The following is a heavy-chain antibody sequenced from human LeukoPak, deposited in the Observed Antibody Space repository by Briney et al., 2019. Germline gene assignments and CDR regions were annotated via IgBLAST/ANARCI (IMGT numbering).Heavy chain of an antibody. CDR2: ISSNGGST. D-gene: IGHD3-3*01. CDR3: ARGYDFWSGYWSHSDY. CDR1: GFTFSSYA. Sequence: GGSLRLSCAASGFTFSSYAMHWVRQAPGKGLEYVSAISSNGGSTYYANSVKGRFTISRDNSKNTLYLQMGSQRAEDMAVYYCARGYDFWSGYWSHSDYWGQGTLVTVSS. V-gene: IGHV3-64*01. J-gene: IGHJ4*02.